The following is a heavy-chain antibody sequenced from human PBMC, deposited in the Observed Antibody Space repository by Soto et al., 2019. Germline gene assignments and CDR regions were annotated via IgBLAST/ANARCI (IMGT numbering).Heavy chain of an antibody. CDR3: ARGPRPSSTGTGAL. CDR2: ISDDGARI. Sequence: GGSLRLSCVASGFAFDQYWMNWVRQAAGKGLEWVSRISDDGARIDYADFVKGRFTIARDNAKNTLFLQMRSLRGEDTAVYYCARGPRPSSTGTGALWARGALVTVSS. CDR1: GFAFDQYW. V-gene: IGHV3-74*01. J-gene: IGHJ4*02. D-gene: IGHD1-1*01.